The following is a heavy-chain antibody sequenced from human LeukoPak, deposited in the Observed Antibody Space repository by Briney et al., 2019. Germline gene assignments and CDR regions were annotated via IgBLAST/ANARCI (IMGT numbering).Heavy chain of an antibody. D-gene: IGHD3-16*01. CDR2: ISSSSSTI. J-gene: IGHJ4*02. Sequence: GGSLRLSCAASGFTFDDYGMSWVRQAPGKGLEWVSCISSSSSTIYYADSVKGRFTISRDNAKNSLYLQMNSLRAEDTAVYYCARDHPDYDYYDYWGQGTLVTVSS. CDR3: ARDHPDYDYYDY. V-gene: IGHV3-48*01. CDR1: GFTFDDYG.